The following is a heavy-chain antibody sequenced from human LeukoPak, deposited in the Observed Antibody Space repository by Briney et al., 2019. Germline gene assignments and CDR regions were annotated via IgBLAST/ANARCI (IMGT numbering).Heavy chain of an antibody. J-gene: IGHJ4*02. CDR2: INPSTDGT. CDR3: ARDDDPIFGVVTPTAAY. D-gene: IGHD3-3*01. Sequence: ASVKVSCKASGYTFTDYYIHWVRQAPGQGLEWMGWINPSTDGTYSEQRFEGRVTMTRDTSITTAYLHLSSLTSDDTAVYYCARDDDPIFGVVTPTAAYWGQGTLVTVSS. V-gene: IGHV1-2*02. CDR1: GYTFTDYY.